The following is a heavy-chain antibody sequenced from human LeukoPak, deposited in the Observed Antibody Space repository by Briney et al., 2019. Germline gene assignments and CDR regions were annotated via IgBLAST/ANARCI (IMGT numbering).Heavy chain of an antibody. J-gene: IGHJ5*02. CDR2: IYHSGST. V-gene: IGHV4-4*02. Sequence: SETLSLTCAVSGGSIISSNWWSSVRQPPGKGVEWNGDIYHSGSTNYNPSLKSRVPISVHKSKNQISLKVGSVAAADSAMYYCARLRDNWFDPWGQGTLVTVSS. CDR3: ARLRDNWFDP. CDR1: GGSIISSNW.